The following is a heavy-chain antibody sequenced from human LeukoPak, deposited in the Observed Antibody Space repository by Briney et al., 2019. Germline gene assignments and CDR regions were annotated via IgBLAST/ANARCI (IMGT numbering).Heavy chain of an antibody. CDR1: GYTFTGYD. J-gene: IGHJ6*02. V-gene: IGHV1-8*01. CDR3: ARSPYYYYGMDV. CDR2: MNPSSGNT. Sequence: ASVKVSCKASGYTFTGYDINWVRQATGQGLEWMGWMNPSSGNTGYAQKFQGRVTMTRNTSISTAYMELSSLRSEDTAVYYCARSPYYYYGMDVWGQGTTVTVSS.